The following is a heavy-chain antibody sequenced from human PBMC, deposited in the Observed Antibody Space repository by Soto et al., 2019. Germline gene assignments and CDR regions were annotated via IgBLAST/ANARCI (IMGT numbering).Heavy chain of an antibody. V-gene: IGHV4-30-4*01. Sequence: QVQLQESGPGLVKPSQTLSLTCTVSGASITSGDHYWSWVRQPPGKGLEWIAYIYHSGETYYNPSLKSRVTISVDTSKNQFSLKMSSVTAADTAVYYCARDAYYFDSGTYEADAFDIWGQGTMVTVSS. CDR2: IYHSGET. CDR1: GASITSGDHY. D-gene: IGHD3-10*01. CDR3: ARDAYYFDSGTYEADAFDI. J-gene: IGHJ3*02.